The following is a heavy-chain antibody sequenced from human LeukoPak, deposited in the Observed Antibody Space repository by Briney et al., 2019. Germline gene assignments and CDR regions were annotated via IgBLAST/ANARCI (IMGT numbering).Heavy chain of an antibody. CDR1: GGSISSYY. D-gene: IGHD3-10*02. CDR2: IYYSGST. J-gene: IGHJ4*02. V-gene: IGHV4-59*08. CDR3: ARHSYSVPHYFDY. Sequence: SETLSLTCTVSGGSISSYYWSWIRQPPGKGLEWIAFIYYSGSTHYNPSLKSRVTISVDTSKNQFSLRVTSVTAADTAVYYCARHSYSVPHYFDYWGQGTLVTVSS.